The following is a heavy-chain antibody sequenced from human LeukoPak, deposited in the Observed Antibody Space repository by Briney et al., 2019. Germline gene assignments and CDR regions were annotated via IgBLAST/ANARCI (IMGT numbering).Heavy chain of an antibody. CDR3: ARETPFRGVIISYDY. J-gene: IGHJ4*02. V-gene: IGHV1-18*01. Sequence: GASVKVSCKASGYTFTSYGISWVRQAPGQGLEWMGWISAYNGNTNYAQKLQGRVTMTTDTSTSTAYMELRSLRSDDTAVYYCARETPFRGVIISYDYWGQGTLVTVSS. D-gene: IGHD3-10*01. CDR1: GYTFTSYG. CDR2: ISAYNGNT.